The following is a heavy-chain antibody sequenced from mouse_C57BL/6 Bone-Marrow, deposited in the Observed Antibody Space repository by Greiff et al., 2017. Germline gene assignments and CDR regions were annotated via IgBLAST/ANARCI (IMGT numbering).Heavy chain of an antibody. V-gene: IGHV1-69*01. CDR2: IDPSDSYT. J-gene: IGHJ3*01. CDR1: GYTFTSYW. Sequence: VQRVESGAELVMPGASVKLSCKASGYTFTSYWMHWVKQRPGQGLEWIGEIDPSDSYTNYNQKFKGKSTLTVDKSSSTAYMQLSSLTSEDSAVYYCARFAYWGQGTLVTVSA. CDR3: ARFAY.